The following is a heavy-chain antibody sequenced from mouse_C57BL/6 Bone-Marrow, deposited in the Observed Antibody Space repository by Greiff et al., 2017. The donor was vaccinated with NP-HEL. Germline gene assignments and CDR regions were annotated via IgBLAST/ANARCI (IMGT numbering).Heavy chain of an antibody. CDR3: AREGVLTGTDYY. CDR2: IYPRSGNT. D-gene: IGHD4-1*01. CDR1: GYTFTSYG. Sequence: VQLQQSGAELARPGASVKLSCKASGYTFTSYGISWVKQRTGQGLEWIGEIYPRSGNTYYNEKFKGKATLTADKSSSTAYMDLRRLTSEDSAVYFCAREGVLTGTDYYWGQGTTLTVSS. V-gene: IGHV1-81*01. J-gene: IGHJ2*01.